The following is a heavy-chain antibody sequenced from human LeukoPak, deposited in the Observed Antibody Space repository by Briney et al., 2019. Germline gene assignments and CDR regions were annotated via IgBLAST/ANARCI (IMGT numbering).Heavy chain of an antibody. CDR1: GFTFSSYG. J-gene: IGHJ4*02. D-gene: IGHD3-10*01. CDR3: ARDLNARKDGLHFGADC. Sequence: PGVSERLSCAASGFTFSSYGMHWVRQAPGKGLEWVSIISFDGSNTYYGDSVRGRFTISRDNSKNTVDLQMDSLRVEDTAVYYCARDLNARKDGLHFGADCWGQGSLVTVSS. V-gene: IGHV3-33*01. CDR2: ISFDGSNT.